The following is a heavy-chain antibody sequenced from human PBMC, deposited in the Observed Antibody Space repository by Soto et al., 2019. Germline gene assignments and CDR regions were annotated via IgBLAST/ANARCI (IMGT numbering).Heavy chain of an antibody. Sequence: EVQLLESGGGLVQPGGSLRLSCAASGFTFSSYAMSWVHQAPGKGLEWVSAISGSGGSTYYADSVKGRFTISRDNSKNTLYLQMNSLRAEDTAVYYCAKPLQNYYYYGMDVWGQGTTVTVSS. CDR2: ISGSGGST. D-gene: IGHD4-4*01. J-gene: IGHJ6*02. CDR1: GFTFSSYA. V-gene: IGHV3-23*01. CDR3: AKPLQNYYYYGMDV.